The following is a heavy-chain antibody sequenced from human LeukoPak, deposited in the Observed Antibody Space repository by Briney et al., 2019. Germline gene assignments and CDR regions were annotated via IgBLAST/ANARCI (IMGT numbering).Heavy chain of an antibody. V-gene: IGHV3-48*03. J-gene: IGHJ4*02. D-gene: IGHD2-15*01. CDR1: GFTFSTYE. CDR2: ISSSGNNI. Sequence: GGSLRLSCAASGFTFSTYEMNWVRRAAGKGEEWVSYISSSGNNIYYADYVKGRLTIYRDKEKHSLYLKMNSVRGEDTAVYYCATRSGWTFDYWGQGTLVTVSS. CDR3: ATRSGWTFDY.